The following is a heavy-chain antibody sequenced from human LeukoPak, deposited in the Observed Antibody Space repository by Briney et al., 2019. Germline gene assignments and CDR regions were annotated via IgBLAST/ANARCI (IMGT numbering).Heavy chain of an antibody. Sequence: GGSLRLSCAASGFTFSSYSMTWVRQAPGKGLEWVSSISSSSSYIYYADSVKGRFTISRDNAKNSLYLQMNSLRAEDTAVYYCAREPSGWYGGGDWGQGTLVTVSS. J-gene: IGHJ4*02. CDR3: AREPSGWYGGGD. D-gene: IGHD6-19*01. CDR2: ISSSSSYI. V-gene: IGHV3-21*01. CDR1: GFTFSSYS.